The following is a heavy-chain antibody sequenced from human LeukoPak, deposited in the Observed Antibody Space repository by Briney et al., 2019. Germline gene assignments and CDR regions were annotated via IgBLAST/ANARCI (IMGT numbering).Heavy chain of an antibody. J-gene: IGHJ4*02. D-gene: IGHD6-13*01. Sequence: SEALSLTCTVSGGSVTSYYWSWIRQPPGKGLEWIGYIYYSASSSYNPSLNSRVTISVDTSKTQFSLKLSSVTAADTAVYYCARGPGSSWCLKDYWGQGTLVTVSS. CDR3: ARGPGSSWCLKDY. V-gene: IGHV4-59*02. CDR1: GGSVTSYY. CDR2: IYYSASS.